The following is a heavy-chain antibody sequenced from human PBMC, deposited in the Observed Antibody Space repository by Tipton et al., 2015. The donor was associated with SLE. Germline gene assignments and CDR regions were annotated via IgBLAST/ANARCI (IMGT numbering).Heavy chain of an antibody. D-gene: IGHD6-19*01. CDR1: GGSISSYY. J-gene: IGHJ4*02. Sequence: TLSLTCTVSGGSISSYYWSWIRQPPGKGLEWIGYIYTSGSTNYNPSLKSRVTISVDTSKNQISLKLSSVTAADTAVYYCARRPQWLLPVDYWGQGTLVTVSS. CDR2: IYTSGST. V-gene: IGHV4-4*09. CDR3: ARRPQWLLPVDY.